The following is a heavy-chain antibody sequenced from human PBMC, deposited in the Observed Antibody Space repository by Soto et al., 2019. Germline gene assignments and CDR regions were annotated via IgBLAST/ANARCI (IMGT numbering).Heavy chain of an antibody. D-gene: IGHD6-13*01. J-gene: IGHJ4*02. Sequence: ASETLSLTCAGSGGSISRGGYSWNWIRQPPGKGLEWIGYIYHSGSTYYNPSLKSRVTISVDRSKNQFSLKLSSVTAADTAVYYCASSHAGAHITAAVHWGQGTLVTVST. CDR1: GGSISRGGYS. CDR2: IYHSGST. V-gene: IGHV4-30-2*01. CDR3: ASSHAGAHITAAVH.